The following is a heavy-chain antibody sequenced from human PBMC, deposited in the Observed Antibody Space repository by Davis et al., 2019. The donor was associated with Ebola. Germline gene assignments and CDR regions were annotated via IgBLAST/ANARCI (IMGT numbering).Heavy chain of an antibody. D-gene: IGHD5-12*01. V-gene: IGHV4-59*01. CDR3: ARDSWLYGMDV. CDR2: IYYSGST. CDR1: GGSISSYY. J-gene: IGHJ6*02. Sequence: MPSETLSLTCTVSGGSISSYYWSWIRQPPGKGLGWIGYIYYSGSTNYNPSLKSRVTISVDTSKNQFSLKLSSVTAADTAVYYCARDSWLYGMDVWGQGTTVTVSS.